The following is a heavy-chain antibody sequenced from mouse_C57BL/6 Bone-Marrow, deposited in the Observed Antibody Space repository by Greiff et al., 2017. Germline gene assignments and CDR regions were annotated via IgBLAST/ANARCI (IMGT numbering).Heavy chain of an antibody. CDR2: ISYDGSN. CDR3: ARGDYYFDY. CDR1: GYSITSGYY. V-gene: IGHV3-6*01. Sequence: EVKLVESGPGLVKPSQSLSLTCSVTGYSITSGYYWNWIRQFPGNKLEWMGYISYDGSNNYNPSLKNRISITRYTSKNQFFLKLNSVTTEDTATYYCARGDYYFDYWGQGTTLTVSS. J-gene: IGHJ2*01.